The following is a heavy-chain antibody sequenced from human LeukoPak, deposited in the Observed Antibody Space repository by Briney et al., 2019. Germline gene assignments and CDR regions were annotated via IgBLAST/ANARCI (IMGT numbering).Heavy chain of an antibody. V-gene: IGHV3-48*03. CDR2: ISGSGNSI. J-gene: IGHJ4*02. CDR3: AREGGWCSSTSCYDDY. D-gene: IGHD2-2*01. CDR1: GFIFNSYE. Sequence: GGSLRLSCAASGFIFNSYEMNWVRQAPGKGLEWVAFISGSGNSIYYADSVKGRFTISRDNAKNSLYLQMNSLRAEDTAVYYCAREGGWCSSTSCYDDYWGQGTLVTVSS.